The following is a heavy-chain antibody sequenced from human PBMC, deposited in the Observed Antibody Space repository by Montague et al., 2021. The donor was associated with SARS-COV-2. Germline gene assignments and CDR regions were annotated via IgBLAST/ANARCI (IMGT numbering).Heavy chain of an antibody. J-gene: IGHJ4*02. CDR2: ISGDSRYT. V-gene: IGHV3-11*05. CDR3: SRDPRPLDY. Sequence: SLRLSCAATGFTFSDYYMTWIRQAPGEGPEWVSYISGDSRYTNYVDSVKGRFTISRDNAKNSVFLQMDSLRAEDTAIYYCSRDPRPLDYWGQGTLVTVSS. CDR1: GFTFSDYY.